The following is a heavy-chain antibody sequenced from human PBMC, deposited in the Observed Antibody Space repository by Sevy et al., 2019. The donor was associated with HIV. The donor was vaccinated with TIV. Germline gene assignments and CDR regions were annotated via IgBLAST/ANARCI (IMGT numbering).Heavy chain of an antibody. D-gene: IGHD4-17*01. CDR1: GFTFSDHG. Sequence: GGSLRLSCAASGFTFSDHGMHWVRQAPCKGLDWVAAISYDGNNRYYADSVKGRFTISRDNSKNTLYLQMDSVRPEDTAVYYCAKEDYGGNLPNYFASWGQGTRVTVSS. J-gene: IGHJ4*02. CDR2: ISYDGNNR. V-gene: IGHV3-30*18. CDR3: AKEDYGGNLPNYFAS.